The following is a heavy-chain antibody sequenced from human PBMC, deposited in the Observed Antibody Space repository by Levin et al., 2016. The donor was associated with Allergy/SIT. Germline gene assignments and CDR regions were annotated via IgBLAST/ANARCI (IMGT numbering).Heavy chain of an antibody. V-gene: IGHV5-10-1*01. CDR2: IDPSDSYT. J-gene: IGHJ3*02. CDR3: ARHSRPYREQLVDFDI. D-gene: IGHD6-13*01. Sequence: VRQMPGKGLEWMGRIDPSDSYTNYSPSFQGHVTISADKSISTAYLQWSSLKASDTAMYYCARHSRPYREQLVDFDIWGQGTMVTVSS.